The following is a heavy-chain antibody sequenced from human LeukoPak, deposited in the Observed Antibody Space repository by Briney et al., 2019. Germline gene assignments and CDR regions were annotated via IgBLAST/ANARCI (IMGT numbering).Heavy chain of an antibody. CDR3: AKGSGSSCYSPCDY. CDR2: ICANDGNT. V-gene: IGHV3-23*01. Sequence: GSLRLSCAASGLTFRNYVMSWVRQAPGKGLEWVSAICANDGNTYYADAVKGRFTISRDNSKDTLYLQMDSLRAEDTAVYYCAKGSGSSCYSPCDYWGQGILVTVSS. CDR1: GLTFRNYV. J-gene: IGHJ4*02. D-gene: IGHD2-15*01.